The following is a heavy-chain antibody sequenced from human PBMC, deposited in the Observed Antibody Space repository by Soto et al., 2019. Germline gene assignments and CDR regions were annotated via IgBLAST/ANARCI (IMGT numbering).Heavy chain of an antibody. D-gene: IGHD3-10*02. CDR2: IWYDGSNK. CDR3: ARDMFGSSPRQIDY. J-gene: IGHJ4*02. Sequence: GGSLRLSCAASGFTFSSYGMHWVRQAPGKGLEWVAVIWYDGSNKYYADSVKGRFTISRDNSKNTLYLQMNSLRAEDTAVYYCARDMFGSSPRQIDYWGQGTLVTVSS. CDR1: GFTFSSYG. V-gene: IGHV3-33*01.